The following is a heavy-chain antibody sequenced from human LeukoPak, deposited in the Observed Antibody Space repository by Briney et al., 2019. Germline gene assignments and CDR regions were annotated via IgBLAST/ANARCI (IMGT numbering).Heavy chain of an antibody. Sequence: SETLSLTCAVYGGSFSGYYWSWIRQPPGKGLEWIGEINHSGSTNYNPSLKSRVTISVDTSKNQFSLKLSSVTAADTAVYYCARGSPRITIVGVVITSWFDPWGQGTLVTVSS. CDR2: INHSGST. V-gene: IGHV4-34*01. CDR1: GGSFSGYY. D-gene: IGHD3-3*01. CDR3: ARGSPRITIVGVVITSWFDP. J-gene: IGHJ5*02.